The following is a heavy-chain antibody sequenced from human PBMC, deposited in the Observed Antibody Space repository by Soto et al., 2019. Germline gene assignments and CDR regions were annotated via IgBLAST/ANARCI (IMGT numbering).Heavy chain of an antibody. CDR3: AKDKGAFGGVLVFAVDS. CDR2: ITYDGKNK. V-gene: IGHV3-30*18. J-gene: IGHJ4*02. D-gene: IGHD3-16*02. CDR1: GFTFNTFG. Sequence: QVQLVESGGGVVQPGTSLRLSCAASGFTFNTFGIHWVRQAPGKGLEWVAVITYDGKNKYYADSVKGRFTISRDNSRDTLYLQMNRLTAEDTAMYYCAKDKGAFGGVLVFAVDSWGQGSLVTVSS.